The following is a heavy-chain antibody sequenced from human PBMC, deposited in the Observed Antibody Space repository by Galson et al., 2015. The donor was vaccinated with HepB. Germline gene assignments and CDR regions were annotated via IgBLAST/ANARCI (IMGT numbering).Heavy chain of an antibody. CDR1: GYSFASYW. D-gene: IGHD5-24*01. CDR2: IYPGDSDT. J-gene: IGHJ4*02. V-gene: IGHV5-51*01. Sequence: QSGAEVKKPGESLTISYKGSGYSFASYWIGWVRQMPGKGLEWMGIIYPGDSDTRYSPSFQGQVTISADKSINTAYLQWNSLKASDTAMYYCARQDGSAKYYFDYWGQGTLVTVSS. CDR3: ARQDGSAKYYFDY.